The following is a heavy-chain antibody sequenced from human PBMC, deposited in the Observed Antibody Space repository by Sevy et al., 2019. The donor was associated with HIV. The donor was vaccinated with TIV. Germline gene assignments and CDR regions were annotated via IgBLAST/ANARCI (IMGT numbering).Heavy chain of an antibody. CDR2: IYSGGST. CDR3: ARARSHDAFDI. CDR1: GFTVSSNY. Sequence: GGSLRLSCAASGFTVSSNYMSWVRQAPGKGLEWVSVIYSGGSTYYADSVKGRFTISRDNSKNTLYLQMSSLRAEDTAVYYCARARSHDAFDIWGQGTMVTVSS. V-gene: IGHV3-53*01. J-gene: IGHJ3*02.